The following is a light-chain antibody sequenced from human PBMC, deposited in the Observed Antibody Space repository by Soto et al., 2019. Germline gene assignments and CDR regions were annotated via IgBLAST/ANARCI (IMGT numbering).Light chain of an antibody. CDR3: AVWDDSLNGPV. Sequence: QSVVTQPPSVSEAPRQRVTISCSGSRSNVGNNAVNWYQQFPGKAPKLLVYYDDLLPSGVSDRFSGSKSGTSASLAISGLQSEDEADYCAVWDDSLNGPVFGGGTKLTVL. CDR1: RSNVGNNA. V-gene: IGLV1-36*01. J-gene: IGLJ2*01. CDR2: YDD.